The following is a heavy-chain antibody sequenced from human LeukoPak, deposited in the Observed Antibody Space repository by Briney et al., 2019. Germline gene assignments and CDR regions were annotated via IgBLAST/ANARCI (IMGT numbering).Heavy chain of an antibody. Sequence: PGGSLRLSCAASGFTFSSYAMSWVRQAPGKGLEWVSAISGSGGSTYYADSVKGRFTISRDNSKNTLYLKMNSLRAEATAVYYCAKVAGNSSSHFDYWGEGTLVTVSS. D-gene: IGHD6-13*01. CDR3: AKVAGNSSSHFDY. CDR1: GFTFSSYA. J-gene: IGHJ4*02. V-gene: IGHV3-23*01. CDR2: ISGSGGST.